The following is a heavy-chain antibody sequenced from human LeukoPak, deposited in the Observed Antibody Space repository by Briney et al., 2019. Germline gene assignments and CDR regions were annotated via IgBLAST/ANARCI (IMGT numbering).Heavy chain of an antibody. J-gene: IGHJ6*03. D-gene: IGHD3-3*01. Sequence: GGSLRLSCAASGFTFSSYSMNWVRQAPGKGLEWVSYISSSSSTIYYADSVKGRFTISRDNAKNSLYLQMNSLRAEDTAVYYCTRDVSYDFWSGYPLYYYYMDVWGKGTTVTVSS. CDR2: ISSSSSTI. CDR3: TRDVSYDFWSGYPLYYYYMDV. CDR1: GFTFSSYS. V-gene: IGHV3-48*01.